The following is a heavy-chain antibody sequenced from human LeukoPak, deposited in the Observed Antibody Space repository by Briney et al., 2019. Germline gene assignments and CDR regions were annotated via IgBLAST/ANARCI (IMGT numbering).Heavy chain of an antibody. CDR2: ISSSSSYI. CDR1: GFTFSSYS. D-gene: IGHD3-16*01. CDR3: ARRGGYYYYYMDV. Sequence: GRSLRLSCAASGFTFSSYSMNWVRQAPGKGLEWVSSISSSSSYIYYADSVKGRFTISRDNAKNSLYLQMNSLRAEDTAVYYCARRGGYYYYYMDVWGKGTTVTISS. V-gene: IGHV3-21*01. J-gene: IGHJ6*03.